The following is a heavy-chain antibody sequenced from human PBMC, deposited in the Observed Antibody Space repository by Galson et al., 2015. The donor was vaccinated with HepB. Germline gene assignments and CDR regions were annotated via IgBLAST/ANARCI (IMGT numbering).Heavy chain of an antibody. CDR1: GYNLIELS. Sequence: SVKVSCKVSGYNLIELSIHWVRQAPGKGLEWMGNLVPENGDTLLAQKFEGRVRMTEDTSSDTTYMELSSLRSEDTGAYFCATYLGSTGFDFWGQGTMVTVSS. V-gene: IGHV1-24*01. J-gene: IGHJ3*01. CDR3: ATYLGSTGFDF. D-gene: IGHD3-9*01. CDR2: LVPENGDT.